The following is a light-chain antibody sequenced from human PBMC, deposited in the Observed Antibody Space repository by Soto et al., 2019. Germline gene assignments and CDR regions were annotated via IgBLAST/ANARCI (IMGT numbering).Light chain of an antibody. V-gene: IGLV2-23*03. Sequence: QSALTQPASVSGSPGQSITISCTGTSSDVGSYNLVSWYQQHPGKAPKLMIYEGSKRPSGVSNRFSGSKSGNTASLTISGLQAEDAADYYCCSYAGSSTFFYVFGTGTKLTVL. CDR1: SSDVGSYNL. J-gene: IGLJ1*01. CDR2: EGS. CDR3: CSYAGSSTFFYV.